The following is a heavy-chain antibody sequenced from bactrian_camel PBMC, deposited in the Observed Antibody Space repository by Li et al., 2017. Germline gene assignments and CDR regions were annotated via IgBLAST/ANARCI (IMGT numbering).Heavy chain of an antibody. CDR1: GYTYNRNC. CDR2: IATGSGNT. V-gene: IGHV3S25*01. J-gene: IGHJ4*01. Sequence: QLVESGGGLVQPGGSLRLSCAASGYTYNRNCMAWFRQAPGKEREGVARIATGSGNTYYADSVKGRFTISQDNAKNTVYLQMNSLKPEDTAMYYCQPHGPSYVDYNCRASLGQGTQVTVS. D-gene: IGHD4*01.